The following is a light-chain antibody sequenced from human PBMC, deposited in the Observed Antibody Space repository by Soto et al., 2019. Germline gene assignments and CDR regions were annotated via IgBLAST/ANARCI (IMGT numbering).Light chain of an antibody. CDR1: QSISIW. V-gene: IGKV1-5*03. CDR3: QHYNDYSWT. Sequence: DIHMTQSPSTLSASVGDRVTITCRASQSISIWLAWYKQKPGRAPNLLIYGTSSLESGVPSRFSGSGSGTEFTLTISSLQPDDFATYDCQHYNDYSWTFGQGTKVEIK. CDR2: GTS. J-gene: IGKJ1*01.